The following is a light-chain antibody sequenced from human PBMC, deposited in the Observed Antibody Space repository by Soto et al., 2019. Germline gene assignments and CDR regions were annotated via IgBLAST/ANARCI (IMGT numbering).Light chain of an antibody. Sequence: LTQPASVSGSRGQSITISCTGTSSDVGGYSYVSWYQQHPGKVPKLMIYDVTNRPSGVSNRFSGSKSGNTASLTITGLQAEDEADYFCSSYTSGTTFVFGTGTKVTVL. CDR1: SSDVGGYSY. J-gene: IGLJ1*01. CDR3: SSYTSGTTFV. V-gene: IGLV2-14*03. CDR2: DVT.